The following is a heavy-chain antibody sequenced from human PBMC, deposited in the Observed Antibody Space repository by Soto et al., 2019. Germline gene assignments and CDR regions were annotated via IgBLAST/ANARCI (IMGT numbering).Heavy chain of an antibody. CDR2: IDTSGTKI. D-gene: IGHD3-3*01. CDR3: ASHYDMWSGHLYPVSY. V-gene: IGHV3-11*01. Sequence: GRSLRVSCTGSGEIFSDYYMSWILQAPWKGLEWISYIDTSGTKIYYADSVKGRFTITRDNAKNSLYLEMNSLRDEDTAVYYCASHYDMWSGHLYPVSYSGQGTLVIGSS. CDR1: GEIFSDYY. J-gene: IGHJ4*02.